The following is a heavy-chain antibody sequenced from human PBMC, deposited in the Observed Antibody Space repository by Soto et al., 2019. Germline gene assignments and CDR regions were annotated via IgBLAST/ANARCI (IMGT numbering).Heavy chain of an antibody. CDR3: ARDVDDFWSGYYTATSLYNWFDP. J-gene: IGHJ5*02. CDR2: ISPYNGNT. Sequence: QVQLVQSGAEVKKPGASVKVSCKASGYTFTSYSISWVRQAPGQGLEWMGWISPYNGNTNYAQEFQGRVTMTTDTSTSTAYLDLRSLRSDDTAVYYCARDVDDFWSGYYTATSLYNWFDPWGQGTLVTVSS. D-gene: IGHD3-3*01. CDR1: GYTFTSYS. V-gene: IGHV1-18*01.